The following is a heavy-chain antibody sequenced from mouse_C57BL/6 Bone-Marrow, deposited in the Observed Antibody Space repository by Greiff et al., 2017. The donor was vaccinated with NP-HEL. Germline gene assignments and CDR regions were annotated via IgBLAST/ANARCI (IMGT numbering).Heavy chain of an antibody. J-gene: IGHJ4*01. CDR2: ISYSGST. D-gene: IGHD1-1*01. CDR1: GYSITSGYD. V-gene: IGHV3-1*01. CDR3: ASSYGSTAMDY. Sequence: VQLQQSGPGMVKPSQSLSLTCTVTGYSITSGYDWHWIRHFPGNKLEWMGYISYSGSTNYNPSLKSRISITHDTSKNHFFLKLNSVTTEDTATYYCASSYGSTAMDYWGQGTSVTVSS.